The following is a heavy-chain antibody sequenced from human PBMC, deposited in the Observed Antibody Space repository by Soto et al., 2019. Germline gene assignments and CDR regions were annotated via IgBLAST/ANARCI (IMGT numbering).Heavy chain of an antibody. CDR2: TYYRSKWYN. D-gene: IGHD2-15*01. CDR1: GDSVSSNSAA. J-gene: IGHJ3*02. CDR3: ARDSPNLSPVVVVAATGGHAFDI. V-gene: IGHV6-1*01. Sequence: QVQLQQSGPGLVKPSQTLSLTCAISGDSVSSNSAAWNWIRQSPSRGLEWLGRTYYRSKWYNDYAVSVKSRITINPDTSKNQFSLQLNSVTPEDTAVYYCARDSPNLSPVVVVAATGGHAFDIWGQGTMVTVSS.